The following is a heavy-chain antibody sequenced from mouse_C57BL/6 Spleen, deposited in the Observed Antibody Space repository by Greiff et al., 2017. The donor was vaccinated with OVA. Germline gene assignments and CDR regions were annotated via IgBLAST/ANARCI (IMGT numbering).Heavy chain of an antibody. Sequence: VQLQESGAELVKPGASVKISCKASGYAFSSYWMNWVKQRPGKGLEWIGQIYPGDGDTNYNGKFKGKATLTADKSSSTAYMQLSSLTSEDSAVYFCARKGGLYDGSWFAYWGQGTLVTVSA. CDR2: IYPGDGDT. J-gene: IGHJ3*01. V-gene: IGHV1-80*01. CDR1: GYAFSSYW. CDR3: ARKGGLYDGSWFAY. D-gene: IGHD2-3*01.